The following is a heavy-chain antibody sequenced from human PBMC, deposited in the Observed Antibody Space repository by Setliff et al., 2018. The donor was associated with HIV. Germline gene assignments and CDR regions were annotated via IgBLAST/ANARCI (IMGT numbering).Heavy chain of an antibody. D-gene: IGHD3-3*01. V-gene: IGHV4-59*01. CDR3: ARVISSWSAYYIDY. CDR2: IYYSGST. CDR1: GGSISSYC. Sequence: SETLSLTCTVSGGSISSYCWSWIRQHPEKGLEWIGYIYYSGSTNYNPSLKSRVTISVDTSKNQFSLKLSSVTAADTAVYYCARVISSWSAYYIDYWGQGTLVTVSS. J-gene: IGHJ4*02.